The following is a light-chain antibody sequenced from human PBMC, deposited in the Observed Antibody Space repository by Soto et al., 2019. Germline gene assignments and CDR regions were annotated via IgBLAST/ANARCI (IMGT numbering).Light chain of an antibody. CDR1: QGISTY. CDR2: TAS. CDR3: QQRNTNPPN. Sequence: DIQLTQSPSFLSASVGDRVTITCRASQGISTYLAWYQQRPGKAPKLLIHTASTLQSGVPSRFSGSGSGTEFTLTISSLQPEDFATYYCQQRNTNPPNFGGGTKVDI. V-gene: IGKV1-9*01. J-gene: IGKJ4*01.